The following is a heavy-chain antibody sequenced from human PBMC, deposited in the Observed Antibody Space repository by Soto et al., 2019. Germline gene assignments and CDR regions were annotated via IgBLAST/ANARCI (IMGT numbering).Heavy chain of an antibody. V-gene: IGHV3-7*01. CDR2: IKQDGSEK. Sequence: GGSLRLSCAASGFTFSSYWMSWVRQAPGKGLEWVANIKQDGSEKYYVDSVKGRFTISRDNAKNSLYLQMNSLRAEDTAVYYCARDLVDEVAVAGTGEGSYWGQGTLVTVS. CDR1: GFTFSSYW. J-gene: IGHJ4*02. CDR3: ARDLVDEVAVAGTGEGSY. D-gene: IGHD6-19*01.